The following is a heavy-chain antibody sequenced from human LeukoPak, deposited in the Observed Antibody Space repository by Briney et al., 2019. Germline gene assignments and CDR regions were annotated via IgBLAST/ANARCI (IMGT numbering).Heavy chain of an antibody. CDR1: GGSIRSYY. V-gene: IGHV4-59*08. J-gene: IGHJ4*02. Sequence: SETLSLTCTVSGGSIRSYYWSWIRQPPGKGLEWIGYIYYSGSTNYNPSLKSRVTISVDTSKNQFSLKLSSVTAADTAVYYCARRRGSGSTQVFDYWGQGTLVTVSS. D-gene: IGHD6-19*01. CDR2: IYYSGST. CDR3: ARRRGSGSTQVFDY.